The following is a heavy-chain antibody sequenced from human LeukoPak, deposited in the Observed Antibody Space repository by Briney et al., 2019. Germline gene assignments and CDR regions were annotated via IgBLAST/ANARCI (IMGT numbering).Heavy chain of an antibody. J-gene: IGHJ4*02. CDR2: IRYDGSNK. Sequence: GGSLRLSCAASGFTFSSYGMHWVRQAPGKGLEWVAFIRYDGSNKYYADSVKGRFTISRDNSKNTLYLQMNSLRAEDTAVYYCAKDNGYSYGLDYWGQGTLVTVSS. D-gene: IGHD5-18*01. V-gene: IGHV3-30*02. CDR1: GFTFSSYG. CDR3: AKDNGYSYGLDY.